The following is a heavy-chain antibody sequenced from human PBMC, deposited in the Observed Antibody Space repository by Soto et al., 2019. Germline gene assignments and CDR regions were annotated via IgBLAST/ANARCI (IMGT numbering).Heavy chain of an antibody. CDR2: ISSSSSTI. V-gene: IGHV3-48*01. J-gene: IGHJ4*02. D-gene: IGHD2-15*01. CDR3: ARDKGRSPLDY. Sequence: EVQLVESGGGLVQPGGSLRLSCAASGFTFSSYSMNWVRQAPGKGLEWASYISSSSSTIYYADSVKGRFTISRDNAKNSLYLQMNSLRAEDTAVYYCARDKGRSPLDYWGQGTLVTVSS. CDR1: GFTFSSYS.